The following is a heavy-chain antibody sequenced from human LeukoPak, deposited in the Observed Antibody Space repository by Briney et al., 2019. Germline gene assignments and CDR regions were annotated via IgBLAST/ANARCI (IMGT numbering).Heavy chain of an antibody. CDR2: IYSGGRT. D-gene: IGHD3-22*01. CDR3: ARLFQYYYDKSGHFDY. V-gene: IGHV3-53*01. Sequence: GGSLRLSCAASGFTFSSYAMHWVRQAPGKGLEWVTVIYSGGRTYYADSVKGRFTISRDNSKNKLYLQMNSLRAEDTAVYYCARLFQYYYDKSGHFDYWGQGTLVTVSS. J-gene: IGHJ4*02. CDR1: GFTFSSYA.